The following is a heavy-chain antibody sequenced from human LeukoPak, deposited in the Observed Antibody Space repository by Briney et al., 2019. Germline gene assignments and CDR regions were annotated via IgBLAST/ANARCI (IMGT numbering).Heavy chain of an antibody. CDR3: ARGGFIVGANQYFQW. Sequence: GGSLRLSCVASGFTFDRHWMHWVRQAPGKGLVWVSRIDTDGSDRGYAESVKGRFTISRDNTKNTLYLQMDSLRVEGTAVYYCARGGFIVGANQYFQWWGQGTRVIVSS. CDR1: GFTFDRHW. CDR2: IDTDGSDR. D-gene: IGHD3-16*02. J-gene: IGHJ4*02. V-gene: IGHV3-74*01.